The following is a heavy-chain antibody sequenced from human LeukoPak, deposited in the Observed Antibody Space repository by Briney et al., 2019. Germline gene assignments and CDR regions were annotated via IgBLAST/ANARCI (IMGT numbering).Heavy chain of an antibody. V-gene: IGHV4-39*07. CDR3: ARDYYYDSSGYYESY. CDR1: GGSISSSSYY. J-gene: IGHJ4*02. CDR2: IYYSGST. D-gene: IGHD3-22*01. Sequence: SETLSLTCTVSGGSISSSSYYWGWIRQPPGKGLEWIGSIYYSGSTYYNPSLKSRVTISVDTSKNQFSLKLSSVTAADTAVYYCARDYYYDSSGYYESYWGQETLVTVSS.